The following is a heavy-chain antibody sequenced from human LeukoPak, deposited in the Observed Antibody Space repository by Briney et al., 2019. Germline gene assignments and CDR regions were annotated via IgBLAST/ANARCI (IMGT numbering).Heavy chain of an antibody. CDR1: GFTFSSNA. V-gene: IGHV3-23*01. J-gene: IGHJ4*02. Sequence: PGGSLRLSCAASGFTFSSNAMTWVGQAPGKGLEWVSTIRGNGDSTHYADSVKGRFTISRDNAKNTLYLQMNSLRAEDTAVYYCARDNGENYHTAFDYWGQGTLVTVSS. D-gene: IGHD2-8*01. CDR3: ARDNGENYHTAFDY. CDR2: IRGNGDST.